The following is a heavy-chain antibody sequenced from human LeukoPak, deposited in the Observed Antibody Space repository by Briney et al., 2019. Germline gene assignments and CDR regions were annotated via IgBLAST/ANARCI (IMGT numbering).Heavy chain of an antibody. CDR3: VKDSTLWFGELEWLDY. Sequence: HTGGSLRLSCAASGFTFSSYAMHWVRQAPGKGLEYVSAISSNGGSTYYADSVKGRFTISRDNSKNTLYLQMSSLRAEDTAVYYCVKDSTLWFGELEWLDYWGQGTLVTVSS. D-gene: IGHD3-10*01. J-gene: IGHJ4*02. V-gene: IGHV3-64D*06. CDR1: GFTFSSYA. CDR2: ISSNGGST.